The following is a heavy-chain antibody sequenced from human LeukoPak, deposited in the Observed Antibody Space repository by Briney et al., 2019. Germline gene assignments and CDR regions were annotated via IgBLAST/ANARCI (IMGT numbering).Heavy chain of an antibody. V-gene: IGHV3-66*02. D-gene: IGHD5-12*01. J-gene: IGHJ4*02. CDR2: IQSGDTT. CDR1: GFAVDNYY. Sequence: GGSLRLSCAASGFAVDNYYMSWVRQAPGKGLEWISIIQSGDTTFYADSVQGRFTISRDNSKNTLYLQMSSLKAEDTAVYYCTRSGYSGYDSFDYWGQGTLVTVSS. CDR3: TRSGYSGYDSFDY.